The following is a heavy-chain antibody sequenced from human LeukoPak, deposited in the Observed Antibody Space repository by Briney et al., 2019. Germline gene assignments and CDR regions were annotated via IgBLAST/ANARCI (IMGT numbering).Heavy chain of an antibody. J-gene: IGHJ4*02. CDR1: GFPFSDYY. Sequence: GGSLRLSCAASGFPFSDYYMTWMRQAPGKGLECISYITSSGGYTSYADSVKGRFTISRDNAKNSLYLQMSSLRAEDTAVYYCARDVGIVGATSRRYFDYWGQGTLVTVSS. V-gene: IGHV3-11*06. D-gene: IGHD1-26*01. CDR2: ITSSGGYT. CDR3: ARDVGIVGATSRRYFDY.